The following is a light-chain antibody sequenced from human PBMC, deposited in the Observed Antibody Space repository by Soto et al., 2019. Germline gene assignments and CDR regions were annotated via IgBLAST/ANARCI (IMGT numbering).Light chain of an antibody. CDR3: QKYKSAHRVFT. CDR1: QGISSY. CDR2: AAS. J-gene: IGKJ3*01. V-gene: IGKV1-27*01. Sequence: DIQMTQSPSSLSASVGDRVTITCRASQGISSYLAWYQQKPGKVPKLLIYAASTSQSGVPSRFSGSGSGTDLTLTISSLQPEDVATYYCQKYKSAHRVFTFGPGTKVDIK.